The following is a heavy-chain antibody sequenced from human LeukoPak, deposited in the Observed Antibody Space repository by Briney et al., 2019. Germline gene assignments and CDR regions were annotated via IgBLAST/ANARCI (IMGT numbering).Heavy chain of an antibody. CDR3: ARDFGGTRGMDV. Sequence: GGSLRLSCAASAFSFSSYGMNWVRQAPGKGLEWVSSIASKSSYIYYADSVKGRFTTSRDNAKNSLYLQMTNLRAEDTAVYYCARDFGGTRGMDVWGQGTTVNVSS. J-gene: IGHJ6*02. V-gene: IGHV3-21*01. CDR1: AFSFSSYG. D-gene: IGHD3-16*01. CDR2: IASKSSYI.